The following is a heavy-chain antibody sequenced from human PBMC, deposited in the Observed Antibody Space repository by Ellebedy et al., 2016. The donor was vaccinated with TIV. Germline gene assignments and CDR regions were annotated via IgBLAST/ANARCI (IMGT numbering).Heavy chain of an antibody. Sequence: GESLKISXKGSGYSFTSYWISWVRQMPGKGLEWMGKIDPSDSYTNYSPSFQGHVTILADKSINTAYLQWSSLKASDTAMYYCARQGRAASGGQVAEASWGQGTLVTVSS. CDR3: ARQGRAASGGQVAEAS. CDR1: GYSFTSYW. D-gene: IGHD5-12*01. V-gene: IGHV5-10-1*01. CDR2: IDPSDSYT. J-gene: IGHJ5*02.